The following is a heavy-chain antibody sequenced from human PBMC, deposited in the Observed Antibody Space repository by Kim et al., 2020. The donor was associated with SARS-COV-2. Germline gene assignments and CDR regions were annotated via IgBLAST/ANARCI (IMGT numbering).Heavy chain of an antibody. CDR1: GFDFRIFD. Sequence: GGSLRLSCAASGFDFRIFDMQWVRQVPGKGLMWISQMNSRGTSTAYADSVKGRFTISRDNARKTLSLQLHSLTVEDTGVYYCARDSRIYGNFYFDLWG. CDR3: ARDSRIYGNFYFDL. D-gene: IGHD1-7*01. J-gene: IGHJ2*01. CDR2: MNSRGTST. V-gene: IGHV3-74*01.